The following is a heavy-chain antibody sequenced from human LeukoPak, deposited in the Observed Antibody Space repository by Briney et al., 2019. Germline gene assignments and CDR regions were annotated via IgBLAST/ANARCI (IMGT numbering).Heavy chain of an antibody. J-gene: IGHJ4*02. V-gene: IGHV3-33*08. CDR2: IWFGATNQ. Sequence: GGSLRLSCAASGFTFSDYGFHWVRQAPGKGLEWVAVIWFGATNQYYADSVKGRFTISRDNSKNTLYLQMNSLRADDTAVFYCVAGVAGTGGFDYWGQGTLVTVSS. CDR3: VAGVAGTGGFDY. D-gene: IGHD2-15*01. CDR1: GFTFSDYG.